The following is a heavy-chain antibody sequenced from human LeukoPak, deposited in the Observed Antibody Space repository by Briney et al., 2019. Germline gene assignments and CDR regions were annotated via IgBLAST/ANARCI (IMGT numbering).Heavy chain of an antibody. CDR2: INTNTGXP. D-gene: IGHD6-13*01. CDR3: ARHSSXXXXWFDP. J-gene: IGHJ5*02. V-gene: IGHV7-4-1*02. Sequence: ASVKVSCKASGYTFTSYAMNWVRQAPGQGLEWMGWINTNTGXPTXXXGFTGRFVFSLDTSVSTAYLQISSLKAEDTAVYYCARHSSXXXXWFDPWGQGTLVTVSS. CDR1: GYTFTSYA.